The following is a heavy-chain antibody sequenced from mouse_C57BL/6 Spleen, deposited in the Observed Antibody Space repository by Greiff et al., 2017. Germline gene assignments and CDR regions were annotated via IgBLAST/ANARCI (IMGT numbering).Heavy chain of an antibody. V-gene: IGHV1-26*01. D-gene: IGHD1-1*01. CDR3: ARKHYYGSRGSYFDY. J-gene: IGHJ2*01. CDR1: GYTFTDYY. Sequence: VQLKHSGPELVKPGASVKISCEASGYTFTDYYMNWVKQSHGKSLEWIGDINPNNGGTSYNQKLKGTATWTVDKSSSTAYMELRSLTSEDSAVYYCARKHYYGSRGSYFDYWGQGTTLTVSS. CDR2: INPNNGGT.